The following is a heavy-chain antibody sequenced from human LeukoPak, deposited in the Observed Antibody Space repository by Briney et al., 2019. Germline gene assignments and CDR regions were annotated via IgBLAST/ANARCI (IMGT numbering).Heavy chain of an antibody. V-gene: IGHV3-30*18. CDR2: IDYDGYNK. Sequence: GGSLRLSCAASGFTFSNYDMYWVRQAPGKGLEWVAVIDYDGYNKDYEDSVKGRFTISRDNSKNTLYLQMNSLRAEDTAVYYCAKDRGNSDYDPLDAFDIWGQGTMVTVSS. J-gene: IGHJ3*02. D-gene: IGHD5-12*01. CDR3: AKDRGNSDYDPLDAFDI. CDR1: GFTFSNYD.